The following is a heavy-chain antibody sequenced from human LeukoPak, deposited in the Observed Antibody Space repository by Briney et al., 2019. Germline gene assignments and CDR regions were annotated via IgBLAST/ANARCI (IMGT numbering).Heavy chain of an antibody. Sequence: GGSLRLSCAASGFTFSSYWVHWVRQAPGKGLVWVSRINSDESSTSYADSVKGRFTISRDNAKNTLHLQMNNLRAEDTAVYYCARAGIAGRPPDYWGQGTLVTVSS. CDR1: GFTFSSYW. V-gene: IGHV3-74*01. J-gene: IGHJ4*02. CDR2: INSDESST. D-gene: IGHD6-6*01. CDR3: ARAGIAGRPPDY.